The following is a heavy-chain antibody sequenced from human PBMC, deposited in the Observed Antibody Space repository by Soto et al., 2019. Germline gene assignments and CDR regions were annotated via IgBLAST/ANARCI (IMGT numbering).Heavy chain of an antibody. CDR1: GYSISSGYY. Sequence: SETLSLTCAVSGYSISSGYYWGWIRQPPGKGLEWIGSIYHSGSTYYNPSLKSRVTISVDTSKNQFSLKLSSVTAADTAVYYCARFSRRDDAFDIWGQGTMVTVSS. J-gene: IGHJ3*02. V-gene: IGHV4-38-2*01. CDR3: ARFSRRDDAFDI. CDR2: IYHSGST.